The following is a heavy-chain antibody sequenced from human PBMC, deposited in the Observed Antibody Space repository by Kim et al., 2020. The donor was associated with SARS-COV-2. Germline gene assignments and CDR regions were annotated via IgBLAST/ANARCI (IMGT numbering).Heavy chain of an antibody. CDR2: INHSGST. D-gene: IGHD5-18*01. CDR3: ARATKHLWLPFDY. J-gene: IGHJ4*02. Sequence: SETLSLTCAVYGGSFSGYYWSWIRQPPGKGLEWIGEINHSGSTNYNPSLKSRVTISVDTSKNQFSLKLSSWTAADTAVYYCARATKHLWLPFDYGGQGTL. V-gene: IGHV4-34*01. CDR1: GGSFSGYY.